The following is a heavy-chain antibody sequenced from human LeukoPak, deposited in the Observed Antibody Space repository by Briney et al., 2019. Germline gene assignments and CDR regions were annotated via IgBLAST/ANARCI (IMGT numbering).Heavy chain of an antibody. V-gene: IGHV4-34*01. CDR2: INHRGST. Sequence: SETLSLTCAVYGGSFSGYYWSWIRQPPGKGLEWIGEINHRGSTNYNPSLKSRVTISVDTSKNQFSLKLSSVTAADTAVYYCARGRRTGTIGVYFGYWGQGTLVTVSS. J-gene: IGHJ4*02. D-gene: IGHD1-7*01. CDR1: GGSFSGYY. CDR3: ARGRRTGTIGVYFGY.